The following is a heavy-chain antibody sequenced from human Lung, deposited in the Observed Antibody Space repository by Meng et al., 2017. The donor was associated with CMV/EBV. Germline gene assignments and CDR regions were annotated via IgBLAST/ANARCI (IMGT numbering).Heavy chain of an antibody. CDR3: ARASRVLGGFDY. CDR2: INTSVGYT. Sequence: GQLVKSGAGVKKPGTSGKVSCKASGYTFTNYYMHWVRQAPGQGLEWMGIINTSVGYTSHAQKFQGRVTMTRDTSTSTVHTEVSSLRSADTAVYYCARASRVLGGFDYWGQGTLVTVSS. J-gene: IGHJ4*02. CDR1: GYTFTNYY. D-gene: IGHD3-16*01. V-gene: IGHV1-46*01.